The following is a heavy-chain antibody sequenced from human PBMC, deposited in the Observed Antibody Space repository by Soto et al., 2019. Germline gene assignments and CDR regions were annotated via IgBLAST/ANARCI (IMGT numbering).Heavy chain of an antibody. CDR1: GFSFSDYY. Sequence: GSLRLSCSASGFSFSDYYMSLIRQAPGKGLEWVSAISGSGGSTYYADSVKGRFTISRDNSKNTLYLQMNSLRAEDTAVYYCAKSLASGTHDAFDIWGQGTMVTVSS. CDR2: ISGSGGST. J-gene: IGHJ3*02. V-gene: IGHV3-23*01. D-gene: IGHD3-16*02. CDR3: AKSLASGTHDAFDI.